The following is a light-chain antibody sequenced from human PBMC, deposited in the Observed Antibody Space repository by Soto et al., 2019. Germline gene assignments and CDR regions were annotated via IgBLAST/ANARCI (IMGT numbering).Light chain of an antibody. Sequence: QSALTQPASVSGSPGQSITISCTGTSSDIGVYNYVSWYQQHPGKAPKLMIHEVSNRPSGVSNRFSGSRSGNTASLTISGLKAEDEADYYCSSYTSSSTLLVFGTGTKLTVL. CDR2: EVS. CDR1: SSDIGVYNY. J-gene: IGLJ1*01. CDR3: SSYTSSSTLLV. V-gene: IGLV2-14*01.